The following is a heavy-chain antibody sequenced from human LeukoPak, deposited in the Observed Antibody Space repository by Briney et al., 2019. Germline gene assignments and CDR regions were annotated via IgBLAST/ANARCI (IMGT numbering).Heavy chain of an antibody. CDR2: IKSKTDGGTT. V-gene: IGHV3-15*01. J-gene: IGHJ4*02. Sequence: PGGSLRLSCAASGFTFSEYYINWVRQAPGKGLEWVGRIKSKTDGGTTDYAAPVKGRFTISRDDSKNTLYLQMNSLKTEDTAVYYCTTEYIAVAGHFDYWGQGTLVTVSS. D-gene: IGHD6-19*01. CDR1: GFTFSEYY. CDR3: TTEYIAVAGHFDY.